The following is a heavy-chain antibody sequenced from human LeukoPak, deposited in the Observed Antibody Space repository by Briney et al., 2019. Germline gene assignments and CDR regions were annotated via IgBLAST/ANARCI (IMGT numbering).Heavy chain of an antibody. CDR2: IKQDGSEK. Sequence: GGSLRLSCAASGFTFSSYWMSWVRQAPGKGLEWVANIKQDGSEKYYVDSVKGRFTISRDNAKNSLYLQMNSLRSEDTAVYYCARDGVEMATIEWPGLDYWGQGTLVTVSS. D-gene: IGHD5-24*01. CDR3: ARDGVEMATIEWPGLDY. CDR1: GFTFSSYW. J-gene: IGHJ4*02. V-gene: IGHV3-7*03.